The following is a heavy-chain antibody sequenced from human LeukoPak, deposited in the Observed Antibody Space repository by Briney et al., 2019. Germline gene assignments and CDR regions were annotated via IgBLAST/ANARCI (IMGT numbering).Heavy chain of an antibody. CDR2: MSGRGDTT. J-gene: IGHJ4*02. Sequence: QTGGSLRLCCEPCGFTLSSYAMGWVRQATGRGLEWLSSMSGRGDTTYYADSVKGRFTISRDNSKNTLYLRMNSLRAEDTAVYFCAKHQLVGPYYFDYWGQGTLVTVSS. D-gene: IGHD1-1*01. V-gene: IGHV3-23*01. CDR1: GFTLSSYA. CDR3: AKHQLVGPYYFDY.